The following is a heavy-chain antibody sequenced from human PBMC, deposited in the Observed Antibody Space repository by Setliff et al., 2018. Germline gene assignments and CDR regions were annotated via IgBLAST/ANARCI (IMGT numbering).Heavy chain of an antibody. Sequence: GGSLRLSCAASGFTFSSYWMTWVRQAPGKGLEWVANIKQDGSEKYYVDSVKGRFTISRDNAKNALYLQMNSLRAEDTAVYYCARGPRYSGSYYVNYWGQGTLVTVSS. V-gene: IGHV3-7*01. CDR3: ARGPRYSGSYYVNY. D-gene: IGHD1-26*01. J-gene: IGHJ4*02. CDR1: GFTFSSYW. CDR2: IKQDGSEK.